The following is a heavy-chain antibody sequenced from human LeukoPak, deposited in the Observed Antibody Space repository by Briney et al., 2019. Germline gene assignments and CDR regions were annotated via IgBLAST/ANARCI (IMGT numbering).Heavy chain of an antibody. V-gene: IGHV3-53*01. D-gene: IGHD3-9*01. CDR1: GFTVSSNY. Sequence: GGSLRLSRAASGFTVSSNYMSWVRQAPGKGLEWVSVIYSGGSTYYADSVKGRFTISRDNSKNTLYLQMNSLRAEDTAVYYCARFGYFDWYLMAFDIWGQGTMVTVSS. J-gene: IGHJ3*02. CDR3: ARFGYFDWYLMAFDI. CDR2: IYSGGST.